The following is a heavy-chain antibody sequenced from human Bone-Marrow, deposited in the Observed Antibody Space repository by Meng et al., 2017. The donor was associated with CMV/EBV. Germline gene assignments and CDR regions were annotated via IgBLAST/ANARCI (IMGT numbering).Heavy chain of an antibody. CDR3: AKQGDDFWSGPRDY. Sequence: GESLKISCAASGFTFSSYAMSWVRQAPGKGLEWVLGISNSGGSTYYADSVKGRFTISRDNSKNTLYLQMNSLRAEDTAVYYCAKQGDDFWSGPRDYWGQGTLVTVSS. V-gene: IGHV3-23*01. CDR2: ISNSGGST. CDR1: GFTFSSYA. D-gene: IGHD3-3*01. J-gene: IGHJ4*02.